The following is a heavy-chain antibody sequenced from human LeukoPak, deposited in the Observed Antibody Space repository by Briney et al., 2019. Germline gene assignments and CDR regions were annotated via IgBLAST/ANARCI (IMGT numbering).Heavy chain of an antibody. CDR1: GYTFTSYD. CDR2: MNPNSGNT. CDR3: AREGRDCSSTSCYATGVDY. J-gene: IGHJ4*02. V-gene: IGHV1-8*02. Sequence: ASVKDSCKASGYTFTSYDINWVRQATGQGLEWMGWMNPNSGNTGYAQKFQGRVTMTRNTSISTAYMELSSLRYEDTAVYYCAREGRDCSSTSCYATGVDYWGQGTLVTVSS. D-gene: IGHD2-2*01.